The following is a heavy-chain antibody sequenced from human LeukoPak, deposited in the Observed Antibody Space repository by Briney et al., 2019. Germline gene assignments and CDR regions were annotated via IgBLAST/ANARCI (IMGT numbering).Heavy chain of an antibody. CDR1: GFTFSSYG. CDR2: ISYDGSNK. CDR3: AGGDYCTNGVCYRIDP. D-gene: IGHD2-8*01. Sequence: GGSLRLSCAASGFTFSSYGMHWLRQAPGKGLEWVAVISYDGSNKYYADSVKGRFTISRDNSKNTLYLQMDSLRAEDTAVYYCAGGDYCTNGVCYRIDPWGQGTLVTVSS. J-gene: IGHJ5*02. V-gene: IGHV3-30*03.